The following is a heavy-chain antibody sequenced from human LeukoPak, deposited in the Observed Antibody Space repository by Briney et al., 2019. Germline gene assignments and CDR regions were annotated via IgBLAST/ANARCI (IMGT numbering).Heavy chain of an antibody. V-gene: IGHV4-30-4*01. D-gene: IGHD3-10*01. J-gene: IGHJ4*02. Sequence: SETLSLTCTVSGGSISSGDYYWSWIRQPPGKGLEWIGYIYYSGSTYYSPSLKSRVTISVDTSKNQFSLKLSSVTAADTAVYYCARAVRVRGVIMDFYDYWGQGTLVTVSS. CDR2: IYYSGST. CDR3: ARAVRVRGVIMDFYDY. CDR1: GGSISSGDYY.